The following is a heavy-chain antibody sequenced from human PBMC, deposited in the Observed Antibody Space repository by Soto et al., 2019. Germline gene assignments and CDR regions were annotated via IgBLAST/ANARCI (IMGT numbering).Heavy chain of an antibody. D-gene: IGHD3-10*01. J-gene: IGHJ6*02. CDR1: AGTFGSYT. CDR2: STPILGIA. V-gene: IGHV1-69*04. Sequence: SVKVSCKASAGTFGSYTISWALQAPGQGLEWLGRSTPILGIANFAQKFQGRVTITADKATSTACMELSSLRSEDTAVYYCARDRRFGESGGTDYYYYGMDVWGQ. CDR3: ARDRRFGESGGTDYYYYGMDV.